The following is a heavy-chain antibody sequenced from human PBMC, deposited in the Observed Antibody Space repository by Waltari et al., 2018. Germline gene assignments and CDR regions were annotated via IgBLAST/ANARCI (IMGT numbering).Heavy chain of an antibody. CDR1: GGTFSSYA. CDR3: ARRMYYYDSSGYYGGGDDAFDI. Sequence: QVQLVQSGAEVKKPGSSVKVSCKASGGTFSSYAISWVRQAPGQGLEWMGGIIPIVGTANDEQKFQGRGTITADESTSTAYMELSSLRSEDTAVYYCARRMYYYDSSGYYGGGDDAFDIWGQGTMVTVSS. J-gene: IGHJ3*02. D-gene: IGHD3-22*01. V-gene: IGHV1-69*13. CDR2: IIPIVGTA.